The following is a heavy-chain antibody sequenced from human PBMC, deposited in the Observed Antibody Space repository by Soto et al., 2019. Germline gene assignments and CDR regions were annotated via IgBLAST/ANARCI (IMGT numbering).Heavy chain of an antibody. CDR2: ISYDGSKK. D-gene: IGHD2-2*01. J-gene: IGHJ1*01. V-gene: IGHV3-30-3*01. CDR1: GFTFSSYA. CDR3: ARELIVSAAPAEYLHH. Sequence: PGGSLRLSCADSGFTFSSYAMHWVRQAPGKGLEWVAVISYDGSKKYYADSVQGRFTISRDNSKNTLYLQMNSLRPEDTAIYYCARELIVSAAPAEYLHHWGQGTLVTVSS.